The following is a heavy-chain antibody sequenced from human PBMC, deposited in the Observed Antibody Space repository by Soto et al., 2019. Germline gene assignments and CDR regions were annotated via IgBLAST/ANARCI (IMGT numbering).Heavy chain of an antibody. CDR2: IRSDGTNA. J-gene: IGHJ4*02. CDR3: VKHQVSLVRGISPFDY. Sequence: PGGSLRLSCAASGFTFDDYAMHWVRQVLGKGLEWVSSIRSDGTNAEYAGSVKGRFTISRDNAENTLYLQMNSLRAEDTAVYYCVKHQVSLVRGISPFDYWGQGALVTVSS. D-gene: IGHD3-10*01. V-gene: IGHV3-74*03. CDR1: GFTFDDYA.